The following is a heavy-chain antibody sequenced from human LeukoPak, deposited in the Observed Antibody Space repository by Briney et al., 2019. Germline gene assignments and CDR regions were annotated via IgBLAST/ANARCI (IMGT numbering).Heavy chain of an antibody. CDR2: IYYSGST. Sequence: SETLSLTCTVSGGSISSYYWSWIRQPPGKGLEWIGYIYYSGSTYYNPSLKSRVTISVDTSKNQFSLKLRSVTAADTAVYYCASQLVGATAYYFDYWGQGTLVTVSS. CDR3: ASQLVGATAYYFDY. J-gene: IGHJ4*02. CDR1: GGSISSYY. V-gene: IGHV4-59*12. D-gene: IGHD1-26*01.